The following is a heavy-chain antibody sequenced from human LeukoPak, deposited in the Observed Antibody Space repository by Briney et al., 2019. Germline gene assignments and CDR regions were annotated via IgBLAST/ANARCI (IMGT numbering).Heavy chain of an antibody. V-gene: IGHV3-48*03. D-gene: IGHD6-13*01. CDR2: ICSSGSTI. CDR1: GFTFSSYE. Sequence: GGSLRLSCPASGFTFSSYEMNWVRPAPGKGLEWVSYICSSGSTIYYADSVKGRFTISRDNAKNSLYMQMNSLRAEDTAVYYCARGGALRVSLDYWGQGTLVTVSS. CDR3: ARGGALRVSLDY. J-gene: IGHJ4*02.